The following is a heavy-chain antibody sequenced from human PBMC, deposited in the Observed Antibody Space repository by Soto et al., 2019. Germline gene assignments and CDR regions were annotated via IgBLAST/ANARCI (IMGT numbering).Heavy chain of an antibody. CDR2: IYYSDSS. D-gene: IGHD6-19*01. CDR1: GGSISSSSYY. J-gene: IGHJ4*02. CDR3: ARQSRRGWYLVDYFDY. V-gene: IGHV4-39*01. Sequence: PSETLSLTCTVSGGSISSSSYYWGRIRQPPGKGREGIGSIYYSDSSYYNPSLKSRVTISVDTSKNQFTLKLSSVTAADTAVYYCARQSRRGWYLVDYFDYWGQGTLVTVSS.